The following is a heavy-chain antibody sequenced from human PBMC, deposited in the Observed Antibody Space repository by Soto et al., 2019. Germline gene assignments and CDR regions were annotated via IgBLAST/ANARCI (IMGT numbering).Heavy chain of an antibody. CDR3: GRSGYLYYFDY. J-gene: IGHJ4*02. Sequence: PGGSLRLSCAASGFTFSSYAMHWVRQAPGKGLEWVAAISYDGSNKYYADSVKGRFTISRDNSKNTLYLQMNSLRAEDTAVYYCGRSGYLYYFDYWGQGTLVTVSS. V-gene: IGHV3-30-3*01. D-gene: IGHD3-22*01. CDR1: GFTFSSYA. CDR2: ISYDGSNK.